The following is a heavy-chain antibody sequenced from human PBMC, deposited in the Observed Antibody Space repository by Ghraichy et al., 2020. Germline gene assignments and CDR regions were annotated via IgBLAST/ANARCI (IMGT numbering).Heavy chain of an antibody. Sequence: SETLSLTCTVSGGSISSSDYYWGWIRQPPGKGLEWIGSIYYSGSTYYNPSLKSRVTISVDTSKNQFSLRLSSVTAADTAVYYCARGTGFWSGYPSNNWFDPWGQGTLVTVSS. D-gene: IGHD3-3*01. CDR3: ARGTGFWSGYPSNNWFDP. J-gene: IGHJ5*02. CDR2: IYYSGST. V-gene: IGHV4-39*01. CDR1: GGSISSSDYY.